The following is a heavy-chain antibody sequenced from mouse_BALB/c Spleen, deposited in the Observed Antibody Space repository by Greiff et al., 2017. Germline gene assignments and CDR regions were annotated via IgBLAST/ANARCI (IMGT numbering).Heavy chain of an antibody. V-gene: IGHV2-6-7*01. D-gene: IGHD2-1*01. CDR1: GFSLTGYG. CDR2: IWGDGST. CDR3: AREGDYGNYGYFDV. J-gene: IGHJ1*01. Sequence: VQGVESGPGLVAPSQSLSITCTVSGFSLTGYGVNWVRQPPGKGLEWLGMIWGDGSTDYNSALKSRLSISKDNSKSQVFLKMNSLQTDDTARYYCAREGDYGNYGYFDVWGAGTTVTVSS.